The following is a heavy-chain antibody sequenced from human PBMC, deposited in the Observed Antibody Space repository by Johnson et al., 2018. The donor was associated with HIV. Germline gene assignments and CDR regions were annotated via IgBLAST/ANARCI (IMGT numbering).Heavy chain of an antibody. J-gene: IGHJ3*02. D-gene: IGHD1-1*01. CDR2: IYSGDNT. CDR1: GFTVSSNY. CDR3: ATDILFGTTRSDHDAFDT. V-gene: IGHV3-66*01. Sequence: VQLVESGGGLVQPGGSLRLSCAASGFTVSSNYMSWVRQAPGKGLEWVSVIYSGDNTKYADSVKGRFTIPRDNSKNTRDLQMNSLSAEDTGGYYGATDILFGTTRSDHDAFDTWGQGTMVTVSS.